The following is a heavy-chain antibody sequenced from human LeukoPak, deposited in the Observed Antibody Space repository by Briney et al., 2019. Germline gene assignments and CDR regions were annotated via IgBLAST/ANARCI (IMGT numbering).Heavy chain of an antibody. D-gene: IGHD3-10*01. CDR2: IWYDGSNK. V-gene: IGHV3-30*02. Sequence: GGSLRLSCAASGFTFSSYGMHWVRQAPGKGLECVAFIWYDGSNKYYADSVKGRFTISRDNSKNTLYLQMNSLRAEDTAAYYCAKASDYYGSGRGNHYYYYGMDVWGQGTTVTASS. CDR3: AKASDYYGSGRGNHYYYYGMDV. J-gene: IGHJ6*02. CDR1: GFTFSSYG.